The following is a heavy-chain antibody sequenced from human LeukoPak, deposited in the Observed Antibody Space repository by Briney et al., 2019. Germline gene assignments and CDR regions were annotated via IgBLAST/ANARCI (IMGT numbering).Heavy chain of an antibody. CDR3: AGGPGSLLH. V-gene: IGHV6-1*01. J-gene: IGHJ4*02. CDR1: GDIVSSNSGA. Sequence: SQTLSLTCAISGDIVSSNSGAWHWIRQSPSRGLEWLGRTYYRSKWYNGYAVSVKSRITINPDTSKNQFSLHLNSVTPEDTAVYYCAGGPGSLLHWGQGILVTVSS. CDR2: TYYRSKWYN.